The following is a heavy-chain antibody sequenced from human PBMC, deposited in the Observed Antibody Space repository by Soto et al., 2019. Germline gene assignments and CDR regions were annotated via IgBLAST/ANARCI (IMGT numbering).Heavy chain of an antibody. CDR3: ARARTCTNGVCYTPYSSSWRSYNWFDP. CDR1: GGSISSSNW. Sequence: PSETLSLTCAVSGGSISSSNWWSWVRQPPGKGLEWIGEIYHSGSTNYNPSLKSRVTISVDKSKNQFSLNLSSVTAADTAVYYCARARTCTNGVCYTPYSSSWRSYNWFDPWGQGTLVT. CDR2: IYHSGST. J-gene: IGHJ5*02. V-gene: IGHV4-4*02. D-gene: IGHD2-8*01.